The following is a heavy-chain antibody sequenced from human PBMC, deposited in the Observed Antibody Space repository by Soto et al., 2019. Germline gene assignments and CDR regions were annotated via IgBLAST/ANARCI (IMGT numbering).Heavy chain of an antibody. D-gene: IGHD1-26*01. CDR2: IGGDDKT. CDR1: GFTFNNYA. V-gene: IGHV3-23*01. Sequence: GGSLRLSCAASGFTFNNYAMSWVRQAPGKGPEWVSSIGGDDKTNYADSVKGRFTISRDNSKNTLYMQLNGLRVEDTAIYYCAKDAVPYNGKWDWLDPWGQGTLVTVSS. CDR3: AKDAVPYNGKWDWLDP. J-gene: IGHJ5*02.